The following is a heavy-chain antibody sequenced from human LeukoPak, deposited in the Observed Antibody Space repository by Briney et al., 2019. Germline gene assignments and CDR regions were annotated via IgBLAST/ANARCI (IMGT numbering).Heavy chain of an antibody. D-gene: IGHD5-12*01. CDR2: ISGSGGST. V-gene: IGHV3-23*01. Sequence: GGSLRLSCAASGFTFSSYWMSWVRQAPGKGLEWVSAISGSGGSTYYADSVKGRFTISRDNSKNTLYLQMNSLRAEDTAVYYCAGGYVTYYYYGMDVWGQGTTVTVSS. CDR1: GFTFSSYW. CDR3: AGGYVTYYYYGMDV. J-gene: IGHJ6*02.